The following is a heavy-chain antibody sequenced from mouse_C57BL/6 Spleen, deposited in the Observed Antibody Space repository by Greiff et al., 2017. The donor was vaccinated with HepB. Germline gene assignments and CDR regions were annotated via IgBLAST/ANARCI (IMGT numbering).Heavy chain of an antibody. V-gene: IGHV1-50*01. Sequence: VKLQQPGAELVKPGASVKLSCKASGYTFTSYWMQWVKQRPGQGLEWIGEIDPSDSYTNYNQKFKGKATLTVDTSSSTAYMQLSSLTSEDSAVYYCARRSIAMDYWGQGTSVTVSS. D-gene: IGHD2-10*02. CDR2: IDPSDSYT. CDR3: ARRSIAMDY. J-gene: IGHJ4*01. CDR1: GYTFTSYW.